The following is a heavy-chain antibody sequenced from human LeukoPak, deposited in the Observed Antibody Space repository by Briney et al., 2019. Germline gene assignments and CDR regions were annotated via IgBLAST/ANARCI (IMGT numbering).Heavy chain of an antibody. CDR3: ARDRHTGLDY. Sequence: PSETLSLTCTVSGGSISSSSYYWGWIRRPPGKGLEWIGSIYYSGSTYYNPSLKSRVTISVDTSKNQFSLKLSSVTAADTAVYYCARDRHTGLDYWGQGTLVTVSS. CDR2: IYYSGST. D-gene: IGHD5-18*01. J-gene: IGHJ4*02. V-gene: IGHV4-39*07. CDR1: GGSISSSSYY.